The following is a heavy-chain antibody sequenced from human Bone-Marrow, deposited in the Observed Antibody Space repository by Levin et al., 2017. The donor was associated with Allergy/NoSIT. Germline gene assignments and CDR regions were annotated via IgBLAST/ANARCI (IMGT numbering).Heavy chain of an antibody. J-gene: IGHJ4*02. Sequence: NASETLSLTCTVSGGSIGGYYLTWIRQPPGKTLEWIGFIFSSGFTNYNPSLKSRLSMSVDTSKNQFSLTLNSVTTADTAVYFCARGLGGNSYYFDYWGRGTLVAVS. CDR2: IFSSGFT. CDR1: GGSIGGYY. D-gene: IGHD4-23*01. CDR3: ARGLGGNSYYFDY. V-gene: IGHV4-4*09.